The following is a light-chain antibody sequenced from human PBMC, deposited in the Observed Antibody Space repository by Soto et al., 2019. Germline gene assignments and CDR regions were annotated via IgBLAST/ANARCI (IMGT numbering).Light chain of an antibody. Sequence: DLQMTQSPSALSASVGDRVTITCRASQNINIYLHWYQQKPGKAPELLIFAASSVRSGVPSRFSASGSGTESILEISSLEPEDVATYYCQQSYTSPPYSFGPGTKVDIK. CDR1: QNINIY. CDR3: QQSYTSPPYS. CDR2: AAS. V-gene: IGKV1-39*01. J-gene: IGKJ3*01.